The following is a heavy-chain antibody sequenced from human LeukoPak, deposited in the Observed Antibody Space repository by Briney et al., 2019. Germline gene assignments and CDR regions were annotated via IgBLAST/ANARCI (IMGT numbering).Heavy chain of an antibody. D-gene: IGHD6-13*01. CDR3: VTSYSSSWYLKFDY. CDR2: IYHSGST. V-gene: IGHV4-38-2*02. Sequence: SETLSLTCTVSGYSISSGYYWGWIRQPPGKGLEWIGSIYHSGSTNYNPSLKSRATISVDTSKNQFSLKLSSVTAADTAVYYCVTSYSSSWYLKFDYWGQGTLVTVSS. J-gene: IGHJ4*02. CDR1: GYSISSGYY.